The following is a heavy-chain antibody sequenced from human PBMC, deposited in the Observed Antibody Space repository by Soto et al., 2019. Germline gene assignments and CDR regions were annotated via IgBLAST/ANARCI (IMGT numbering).Heavy chain of an antibody. V-gene: IGHV1-3*01. Sequence: ASVKVSCKASGYTFTSYAMHWVRQAPGQRLEWMGWINAGNGNTKYSQKFQGRVTITRDTSASTAYMELSSLRSEDTAVYYCARDHCSSTSCSPGWFDPWGQGTLVTDS. CDR2: INAGNGNT. D-gene: IGHD2-2*01. CDR3: ARDHCSSTSCSPGWFDP. J-gene: IGHJ5*02. CDR1: GYTFTSYA.